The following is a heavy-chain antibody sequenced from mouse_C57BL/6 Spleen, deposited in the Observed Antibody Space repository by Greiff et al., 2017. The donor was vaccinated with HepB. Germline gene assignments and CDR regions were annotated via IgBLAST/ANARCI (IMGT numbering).Heavy chain of an antibody. J-gene: IGHJ4*01. CDR2: ISSGSSTI. Sequence: EVQVVESGGGLVKPGGSLKLSCAASGFTFSDYGMHWVRQAPEKGLEWVAYISSGSSTIYYADTVKGRFTISRDNAKNTLFLQMTSLRSEDTAVYYWARRGDYEDYAMDYWGQGTSVTVSS. CDR3: ARRGDYEDYAMDY. V-gene: IGHV5-17*01. D-gene: IGHD2-13*01. CDR1: GFTFSDYG.